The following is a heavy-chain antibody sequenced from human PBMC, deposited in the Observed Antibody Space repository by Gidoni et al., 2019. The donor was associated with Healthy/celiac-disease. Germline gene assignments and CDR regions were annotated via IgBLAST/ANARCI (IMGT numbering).Heavy chain of an antibody. Sequence: EVQLLEAGGGLVQPGGSLRLSCAASGFTCSSYAMSWVRQAPGKGLEWVSAISGSGGSTYYADSVKGRFTISRDNSKNTLYLQMNSLRAEDTAVYYCAKAPDYDFWSGTTNIDYWGQGTLVTVSS. CDR1: GFTCSSYA. CDR2: ISGSGGST. V-gene: IGHV3-23*01. J-gene: IGHJ4*02. CDR3: AKAPDYDFWSGTTNIDY. D-gene: IGHD3-3*01.